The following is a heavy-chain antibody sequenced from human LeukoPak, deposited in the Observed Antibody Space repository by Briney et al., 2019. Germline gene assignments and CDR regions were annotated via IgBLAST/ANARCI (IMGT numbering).Heavy chain of an antibody. J-gene: IGHJ6*02. Sequence: SETLSLTCAVYGGSFSGYYWSWIRQPSGKGLEWIGEINHSGSTNYNPSLKSRVTISVDTSKNQFSLKLSSVTAADTAVYYCARGLDYGDYYFYYGMDVWGQGTTVTVSS. V-gene: IGHV4-34*01. CDR3: ARGLDYGDYYFYYGMDV. CDR2: INHSGST. D-gene: IGHD4-17*01. CDR1: GGSFSGYY.